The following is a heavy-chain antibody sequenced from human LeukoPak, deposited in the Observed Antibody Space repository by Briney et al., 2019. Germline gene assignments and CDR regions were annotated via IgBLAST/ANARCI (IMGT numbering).Heavy chain of an antibody. J-gene: IGHJ4*02. CDR3: AREEYLLLKRGAFDY. D-gene: IGHD2-2*01. CDR2: ISYDGSNK. Sequence: GRSLRLSCAASGFTFSSYAMYWVRQAPGKGLEWVAVISYDGSNKYYADSVKGRFTISRDNSKNTLYLHMNSLRGEDTAVYSCAREEYLLLKRGAFDYWGQGTLVTVSS. CDR1: GFTFSSYA. V-gene: IGHV3-30*01.